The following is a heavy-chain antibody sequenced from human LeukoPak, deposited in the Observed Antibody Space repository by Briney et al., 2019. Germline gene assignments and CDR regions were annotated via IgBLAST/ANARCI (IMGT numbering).Heavy chain of an antibody. CDR2: VNHSGST. J-gene: IGHJ4*02. Sequence: SETLSLTCAVYGGSFSGYYWSWIRQPPGKGLEWIGEVNHSGSTNYNPSLKSRVTISVDTSKNQFSLKLSSVTAADTAVYYCARPRGYSYGRGAFDYWGQGTLVTVSS. CDR3: ARPRGYSYGRGAFDY. D-gene: IGHD5-18*01. CDR1: GGSFSGYY. V-gene: IGHV4-34*01.